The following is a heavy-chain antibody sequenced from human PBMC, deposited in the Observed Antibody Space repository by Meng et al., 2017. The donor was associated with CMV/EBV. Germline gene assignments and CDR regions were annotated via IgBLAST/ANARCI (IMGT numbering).Heavy chain of an antibody. CDR2: IDWDDDK. Sequence: SGPTLVKPTQTLTLTCTFSGFSLSTSGMCVSWVRQPPGKALEWLALIDWDDDKYYSTSLKTRLTISKDTSKNQVVLTMTNMDPVDTATYYCARDYWVFDLLRPDGYYYGMDVWGQGTTVTVSS. V-gene: IGHV2-70*20. J-gene: IGHJ6*02. D-gene: IGHD2/OR15-2a*01. CDR1: GFSLSTSGMC. CDR3: ARDYWVFDLLRPDGYYYGMDV.